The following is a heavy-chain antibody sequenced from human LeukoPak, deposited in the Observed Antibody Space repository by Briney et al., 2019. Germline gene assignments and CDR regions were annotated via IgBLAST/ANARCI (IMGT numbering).Heavy chain of an antibody. CDR2: IYSSGST. CDR3: ARGLIVGATIG. Sequence: GGSLRLSCAASWFTVSSNYMSWVRPAPGEGLEWVSVIYSSGSTYYADSVKGRFTISRDNSKNTLYLQMNSLRAEDTAVYYCARGLIVGATIGWGQGTLVTVSS. J-gene: IGHJ4*02. V-gene: IGHV3-53*01. D-gene: IGHD1-26*01. CDR1: WFTVSSNY.